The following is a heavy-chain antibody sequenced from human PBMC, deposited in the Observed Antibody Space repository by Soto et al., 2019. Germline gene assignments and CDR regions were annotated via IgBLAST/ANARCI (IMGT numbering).Heavy chain of an antibody. J-gene: IGHJ6*02. V-gene: IGHV3-30-3*01. Sequence: GGSLRLSCAASGFSFSRHGMHWVRQAPGKGLERVAVISYDGSNQDYADSVKGRFSISRDNSKNTVYLQMNSLRVEDSAVYYCARDRSSTYYYYGMDLWGQGTTVTVSS. D-gene: IGHD6-19*01. CDR2: ISYDGSNQ. CDR3: ARDRSSTYYYYGMDL. CDR1: GFSFSRHG.